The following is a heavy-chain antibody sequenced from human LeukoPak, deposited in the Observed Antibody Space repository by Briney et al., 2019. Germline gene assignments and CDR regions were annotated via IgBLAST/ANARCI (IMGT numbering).Heavy chain of an antibody. V-gene: IGHV1-69*04. CDR3: ARDTLKYGDYVTLPTHAFDI. CDR2: IVPILGIA. J-gene: IGHJ3*02. Sequence: SVKVSCKASGGTFISYAISWVRQAPGQGLEWMGRIVPILGIANYAQKFQGRVTITADKSTSTAYMELSSLRSEDTAVYYCARDTLKYGDYVTLPTHAFDIWGQGTMVIVSS. CDR1: GGTFISYA. D-gene: IGHD4-17*01.